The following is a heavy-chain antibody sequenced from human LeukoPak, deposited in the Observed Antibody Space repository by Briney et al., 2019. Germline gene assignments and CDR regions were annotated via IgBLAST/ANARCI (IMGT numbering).Heavy chain of an antibody. J-gene: IGHJ5*02. CDR2: INHSGST. V-gene: IGHV4-34*01. D-gene: IGHD1-26*01. CDR3: ARALGSLNWFDP. CDR1: GGSFSGYY. Sequence: SETLSLTCAVYGGSFSGYYWSWIRQPPGKGLEWIGEINHSGSTNYNPSLKSRVTISVDTSKNQFSLKLSSVTAADTAVYYCARALGSLNWFDPWGQGTLVTVSS.